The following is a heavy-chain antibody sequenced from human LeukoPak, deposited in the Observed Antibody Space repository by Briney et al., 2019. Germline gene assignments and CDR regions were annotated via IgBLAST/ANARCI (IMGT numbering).Heavy chain of an antibody. J-gene: IGHJ4*02. CDR1: GFTFDDYA. CDR2: ISGSGGST. CDR3: AKDRDRVYSGYDPSPFDY. D-gene: IGHD5-12*01. Sequence: PGGSLRLSCAASGFTFDDYAMHSVRQAPGKGLEWVSAISGSGGSTYYADSVKGRFTISRDNSKNTLYLQMNSLIAEDTAVYYCAKDRDRVYSGYDPSPFDYWGQGTLVTVSS. V-gene: IGHV3-23*01.